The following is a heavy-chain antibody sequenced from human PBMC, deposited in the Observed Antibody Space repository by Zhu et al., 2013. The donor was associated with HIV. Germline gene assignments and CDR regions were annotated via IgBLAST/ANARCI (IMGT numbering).Heavy chain of an antibody. D-gene: IGHD3-16*01. CDR1: GFTFSSYW. V-gene: IGHV3-74*01. CDR3: ARGLITFGGVTFDY. J-gene: IGHJ4*02. Sequence: VQLVESGGGLVQPGGSVRLSCAASGFTFSSYWMHWVRQAPGKGLVWVSRINTDGSSTSYADSVKGRFTISRDNAKNTLFLQMNSLRAEDTAVYYCARGLITFGGVTFDYWGQGTLVPVSS. CDR2: INTDGSST.